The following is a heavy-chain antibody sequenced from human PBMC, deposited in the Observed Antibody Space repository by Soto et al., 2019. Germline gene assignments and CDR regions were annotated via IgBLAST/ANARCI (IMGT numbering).Heavy chain of an antibody. CDR3: ARLYDFWSGYYTGFDY. CDR2: ISSSSSYI. CDR1: GFTFSSYS. D-gene: IGHD3-3*01. J-gene: IGHJ4*02. V-gene: IGHV3-21*01. Sequence: EGSLRLSCAASGFTFSSYSMNWVRQAPGKGLEWVSSISSSSSYIYYADSVKGRFTISRDNAKNSLYLQMNSLRAEDTAVYYCARLYDFWSGYYTGFDYWGQGTLVTVSS.